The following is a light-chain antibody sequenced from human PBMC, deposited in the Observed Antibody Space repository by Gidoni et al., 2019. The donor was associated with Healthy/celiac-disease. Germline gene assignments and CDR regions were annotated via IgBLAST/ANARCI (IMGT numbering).Light chain of an antibody. CDR1: QSVLYSSNNKNY. J-gene: IGKJ4*01. CDR3: QQYYSTPLT. Sequence: DIVMTQSQDSLAVSLGERATINCKSSQSVLYSSNNKNYLAWYQQKPGQPPKRLIYWASTRESGVPARFSGSGSGTDFTLTISSLQAEDVAVYYCQQYYSTPLTFGGGTKVEIK. V-gene: IGKV4-1*01. CDR2: WAS.